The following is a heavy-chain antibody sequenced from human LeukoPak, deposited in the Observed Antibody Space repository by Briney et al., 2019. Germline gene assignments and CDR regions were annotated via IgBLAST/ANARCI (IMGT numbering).Heavy chain of an antibody. CDR2: IYYSGST. CDR1: GGSISSSSYY. CDR3: AIRGTLFDY. Sequence: SETLSLTCTVSGGSISSSSYYCGWIRQPPGKGLEWIGSIYYSGSTYYNPFLKSRVTISVDTSKNQFSLKLSSVTAADTAVYYCAIRGTLFDYWGQGTLVTVSS. J-gene: IGHJ4*02. V-gene: IGHV4-39*01.